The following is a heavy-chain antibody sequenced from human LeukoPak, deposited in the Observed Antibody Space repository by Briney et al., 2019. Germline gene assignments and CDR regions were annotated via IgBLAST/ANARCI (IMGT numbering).Heavy chain of an antibody. CDR1: GYTFISYD. Sequence: GASVKVSCKASGYTFISYDINWVRQATGQGLEWMGWTNPGTGNAAYAQKFQGRVTMTRNTSTSTAYLDLTSLRLDDTAVYYCARRYSWSSPTDIWGQGTMVTVSS. D-gene: IGHD1-26*01. CDR3: ARRYSWSSPTDI. V-gene: IGHV1-8*01. CDR2: TNPGTGNA. J-gene: IGHJ3*02.